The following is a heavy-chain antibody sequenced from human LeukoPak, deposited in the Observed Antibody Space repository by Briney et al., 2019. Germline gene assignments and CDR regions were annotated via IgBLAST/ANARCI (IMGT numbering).Heavy chain of an antibody. Sequence: PGGSLRLSCAASGFTFNSYAIHWVRQAPGKGLGWGAVISYDGSNKYYADSVKGRFTISRDNSKNTLYLQMTSLRAEDTAVYYCARDQAARNRYYYYYYMDVWGKGTTVTVSS. CDR2: ISYDGSNK. V-gene: IGHV3-30*04. J-gene: IGHJ6*03. CDR3: ARDQAARNRYYYYYYMDV. CDR1: GFTFNSYA. D-gene: IGHD6-6*01.